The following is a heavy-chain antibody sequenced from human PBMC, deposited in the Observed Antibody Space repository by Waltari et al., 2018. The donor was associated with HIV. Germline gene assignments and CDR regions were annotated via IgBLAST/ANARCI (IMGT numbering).Heavy chain of an antibody. J-gene: IGHJ4*02. V-gene: IGHV1-18*01. Sequence: QVQLVQSGAEVKKPGASVKVSCKASGNTLTIYGFTWVRQAPGQGLEWMGWVSAHNGNTNYAQKFQCRVTMTTDTSTSTAYMELRSLRSDDTAVYYCARSPPQYDSSGYYCDYWGQGTLVTVSS. CDR1: GNTLTIYG. D-gene: IGHD3-22*01. CDR3: ARSPPQYDSSGYYCDY. CDR2: VSAHNGNT.